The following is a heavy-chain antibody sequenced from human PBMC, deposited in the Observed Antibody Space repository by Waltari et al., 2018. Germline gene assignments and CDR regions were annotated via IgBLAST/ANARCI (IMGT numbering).Heavy chain of an antibody. D-gene: IGHD1-1*01. Sequence: QVQLVESEGGAVQPGRSLRLSCAATGFTFSTYAMHWFRQAPGKGLEWMAVIAYNGNDNYYTDSVNGRFTISRANSTNTLYLQMNSLIPEDTAFYYCAQVPGTSQLYYLDNWGQGTLVTVSS. V-gene: IGHV3-30*18. CDR2: IAYNGNDN. J-gene: IGHJ4*02. CDR1: GFTFSTYA. CDR3: AQVPGTSQLYYLDN.